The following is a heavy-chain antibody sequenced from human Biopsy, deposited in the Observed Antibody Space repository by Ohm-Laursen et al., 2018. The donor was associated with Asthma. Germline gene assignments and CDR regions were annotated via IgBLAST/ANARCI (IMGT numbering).Heavy chain of an antibody. CDR2: ISGLSRYK. CDR1: GFTFSDYG. Sequence: SLRLSCAASGFTFSDYGMNWVRQAPGKGLEWVSSISGLSRYKYYSDSLRGRVTISRDNAKSSLHLQMSSLRAEDTAVYFCARDFTIGSGSPFHFWGPGTLVTVSS. CDR3: ARDFTIGSGSPFHF. D-gene: IGHD3-10*01. V-gene: IGHV3-21*01. J-gene: IGHJ4*01.